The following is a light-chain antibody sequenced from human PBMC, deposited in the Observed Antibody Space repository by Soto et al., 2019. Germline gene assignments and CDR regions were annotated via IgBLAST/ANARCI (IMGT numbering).Light chain of an antibody. Sequence: EIVMTQSPATLSVSPGERVTLSCRASQSVSSNLAWYQQKPGQAPRLLIYDASNRATGIPARFSGSGSGTDFTLTISSLQPEDFATYYCQQYSNWSITFGQGTRLEIK. CDR2: DAS. J-gene: IGKJ5*01. CDR3: QQYSNWSIT. V-gene: IGKV3D-15*01. CDR1: QSVSSN.